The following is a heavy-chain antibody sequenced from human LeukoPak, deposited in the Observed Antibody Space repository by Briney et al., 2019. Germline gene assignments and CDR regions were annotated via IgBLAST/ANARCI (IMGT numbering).Heavy chain of an antibody. J-gene: IGHJ5*02. CDR2: FDPEDGER. Sequence: ASVKVSCNVSEYTLTEFSMHWVRQAPGKGLEWMGGFDPEDGERLYAQKFQGRVTMTEDRSTGTAYMELSSLRSEDTAVYYCTTLSWFDPWGQGTLVTVSS. D-gene: IGHD2/OR15-2a*01. V-gene: IGHV1-24*01. CDR1: EYTLTEFS. CDR3: TTLSWFDP.